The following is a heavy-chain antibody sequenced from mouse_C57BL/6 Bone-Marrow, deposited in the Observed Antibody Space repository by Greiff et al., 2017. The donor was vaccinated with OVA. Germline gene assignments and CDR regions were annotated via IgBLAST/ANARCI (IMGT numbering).Heavy chain of an antibody. CDR1: GYSITSGYY. D-gene: IGHD2-10*02. CDR3: ARGYGTHAMDY. V-gene: IGHV3-6*01. CDR2: ISYDGSN. J-gene: IGHJ4*01. Sequence: DVQLQESGPGLVKPSQSLSLTCSVTGYSITSGYYWNWLRQFPGNKLEWMGYISYDGSNNYNQSLKNRISITRDTAKNQFYLKLNSVTTEDTATYYCARGYGTHAMDYWGQGTSVTVSS.